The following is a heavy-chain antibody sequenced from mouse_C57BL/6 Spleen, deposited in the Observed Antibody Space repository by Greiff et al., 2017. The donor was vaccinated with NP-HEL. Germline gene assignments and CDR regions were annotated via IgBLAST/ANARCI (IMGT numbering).Heavy chain of an antibody. Sequence: DVQLQQSGPELVKPGASVKISCKASGYTFTDYYMNWVKQSHGKSLEWIGDINPNNGGTSYNQKFKGKATLTVDKSSSTAYMELRSLTSEDSAVYYCAKGLRRGGDYAMDYWGQGTSVTVSS. J-gene: IGHJ4*01. D-gene: IGHD2-4*01. CDR2: INPNNGGT. CDR3: AKGLRRGGDYAMDY. CDR1: GYTFTDYY. V-gene: IGHV1-26*01.